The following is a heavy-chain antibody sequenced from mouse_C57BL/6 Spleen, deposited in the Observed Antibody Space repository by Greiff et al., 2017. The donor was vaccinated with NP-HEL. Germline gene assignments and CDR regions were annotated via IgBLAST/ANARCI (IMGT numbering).Heavy chain of an antibody. Sequence: QVQLQQPGAELVKPGASVKLSCKASGYTFTSYWMHWVKQRPGQGLEWIGMIHPYSGSTNYNEKFKSKATLTVDTSSSTAYMQLSRLTSEDSAVYSAAKAYGRCVDYWGQGTPLTVSA. D-gene: IGHD2-1*01. CDR1: GYTFTSYW. CDR2: IHPYSGST. CDR3: AKAYGRCVDY. V-gene: IGHV1-64*01. J-gene: IGHJ2*01.